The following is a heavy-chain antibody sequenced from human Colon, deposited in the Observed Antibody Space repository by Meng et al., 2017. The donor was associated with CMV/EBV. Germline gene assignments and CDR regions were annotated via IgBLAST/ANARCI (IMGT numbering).Heavy chain of an antibody. CDR1: GFTFSNYA. J-gene: IGHJ4*02. V-gene: IGHV3-23*01. Sequence: GESLKVSCAASGFTFSNYAMRWVRQALGKGLEWVSSISASGGDMFYADSVRGRFTISRGNSKNTVFLQMNGLRADDTAVYYCAKGVSGPLYYFDYWGQGMLVTVSS. CDR3: AKGVSGPLYYFDY. CDR2: ISASGGDM. D-gene: IGHD2-15*01.